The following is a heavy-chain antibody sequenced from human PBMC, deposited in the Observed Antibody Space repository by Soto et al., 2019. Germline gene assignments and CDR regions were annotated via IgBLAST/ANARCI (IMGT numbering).Heavy chain of an antibody. CDR3: ASYSNYAGNDY. CDR1: GGSISSYY. V-gene: IGHV4-59*08. Sequence: QVQLQESGPGLVKPSETLSLTCTVSGGSISSYYWSWIRQPPGKGLEWIGYIYYSGRTNYNPSLKSRVTISVDTSKNQLTLNLSSVTAADTAVYYWASYSNYAGNDYWGQGTLVTVSS. CDR2: IYYSGRT. D-gene: IGHD4-4*01. J-gene: IGHJ4*02.